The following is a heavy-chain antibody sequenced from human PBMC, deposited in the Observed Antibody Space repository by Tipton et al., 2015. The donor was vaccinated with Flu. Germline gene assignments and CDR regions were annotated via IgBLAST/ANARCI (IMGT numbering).Heavy chain of an antibody. CDR1: GFTFSTYE. V-gene: IGHV3-48*03. CDR3: AKDGWDTSGWYPFDY. CDR2: ISSTGSTI. J-gene: IGHJ4*02. Sequence: SLRLSCAASGFTFSTYEMNWVRQAPGKGLEWVSYISSTGSTINYADSVKGRFTISRDNAKNSLYLQMNSLRAEDTAVYYCAKDGWDTSGWYPFDYWGQGTLVTVSS. D-gene: IGHD6-19*01.